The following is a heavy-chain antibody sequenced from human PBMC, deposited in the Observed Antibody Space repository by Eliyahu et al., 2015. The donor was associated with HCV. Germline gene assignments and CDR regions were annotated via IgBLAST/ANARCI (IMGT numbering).Heavy chain of an antibody. V-gene: IGHV4-59*08. Sequence: QVQLQESGPGLVKPSETLSLTCTVSGXSISXXXWSWIRQPPGXGLEWIGYIXXXGGTNYNPXLKSRVTISVDTSKNQFSLKLSSVTAADTAVYYCARHVWGDLRVVPNWFDPWGQGTLVTVSS. CDR1: GXSISXXX. CDR3: ARHVWGDLRVVPNWFDP. D-gene: IGHD3-10*02. CDR2: IXXXGGT. J-gene: IGHJ5*02.